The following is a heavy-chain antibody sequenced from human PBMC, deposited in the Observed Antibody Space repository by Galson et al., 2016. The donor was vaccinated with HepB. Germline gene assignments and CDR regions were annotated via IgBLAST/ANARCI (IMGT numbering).Heavy chain of an antibody. CDR2: IWYDGSNK. Sequence: SLRLSCAASGFTFSSYGMHWVRQAPGKGLEWVAVIWYDGSNKNYADSVKGRFTITRDNSKKTLDLQMNSLRAEDTAVYYCAREGAGPNGMDVWGQGTTVTVSS. CDR3: AREGAGPNGMDV. CDR1: GFTFSSYG. J-gene: IGHJ6*02. V-gene: IGHV3-33*01.